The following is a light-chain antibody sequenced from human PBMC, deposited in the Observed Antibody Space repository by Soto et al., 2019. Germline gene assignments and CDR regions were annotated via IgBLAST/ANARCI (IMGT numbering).Light chain of an antibody. Sequence: DIQMTHSPSTLSGSGGDRVTITCRASQTISSWLAWYQQKPGKAPKLLIYKASTLKSGVPSRFSGSGSGTEFTLTISSLQPDDFATYYCQHYNSYSDAFGQGTKVDIK. J-gene: IGKJ1*01. CDR3: QHYNSYSDA. CDR2: KAS. CDR1: QTISSW. V-gene: IGKV1-5*03.